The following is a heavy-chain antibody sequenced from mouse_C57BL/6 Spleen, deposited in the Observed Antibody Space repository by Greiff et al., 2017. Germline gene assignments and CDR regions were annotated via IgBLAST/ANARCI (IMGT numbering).Heavy chain of an antibody. CDR3: ARDPAWFAY. J-gene: IGHJ3*01. CDR2: ISYDGSN. V-gene: IGHV3-6*01. CDR1: GYSITSGYY. Sequence: EVQLQESGPGLVKPSQSLSLTCSVTGYSITSGYYWNWIRQIPGNKREWMGYISYDGSNNYNPSLKNRISITRDTSKNQFFLKLNSVTTEDTATYCCARDPAWFAYWGQGTLVTVSA.